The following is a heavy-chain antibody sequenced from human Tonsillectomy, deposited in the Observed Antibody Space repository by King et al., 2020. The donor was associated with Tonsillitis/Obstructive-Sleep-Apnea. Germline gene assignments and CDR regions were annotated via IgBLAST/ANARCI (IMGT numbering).Heavy chain of an antibody. J-gene: IGHJ4*02. CDR1: GGSISSYY. V-gene: IGHV4-59*01. Sequence: QVQLQESGPGLVKPSETLSLTCTVSGGSISSYYWSWIRQPPGKGLEWIGYIYYSGSTNYNPSLKSRVTISVDTSKNQFSLKLSSVTAADTAVYYCARDRSGGGGIQPFDYWGQGTLVTVSS. CDR2: IYYSGST. D-gene: IGHD5-18*01. CDR3: ARDRSGGGGIQPFDY.